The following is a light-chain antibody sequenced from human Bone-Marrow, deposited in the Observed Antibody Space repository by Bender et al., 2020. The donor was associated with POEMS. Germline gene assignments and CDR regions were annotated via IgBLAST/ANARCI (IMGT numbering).Light chain of an antibody. CDR1: SSDVGAYNH. V-gene: IGLV2-14*03. CDR3: SSYTSTFSLV. J-gene: IGLJ3*02. CDR2: DVT. Sequence: QSALTQPASVSGSPGQSITISCTGTSSDVGAYNHVSWYQQHPGKAPKLIIYDVTYRASGVSNRFSGSKSGSTASLTISGLQAEDEADYYCSSYTSTFSLVFGGGTKVTVL.